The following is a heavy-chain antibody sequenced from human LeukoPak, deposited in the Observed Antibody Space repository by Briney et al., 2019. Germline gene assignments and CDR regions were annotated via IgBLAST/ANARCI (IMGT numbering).Heavy chain of an antibody. V-gene: IGHV3-30*03. CDR1: GFTFSSYS. CDR2: LVYDERS. D-gene: IGHD6-19*01. CDR3: ARDLSAAFDF. J-gene: IGHJ4*02. Sequence: PGGSLRLSCAASGFTFSSYSMNWVRQAPSKGLEWVARLVYDERSDYANSVKGRFSISRDNSKNTLFLDMSDLRVEDTAVYYCARDLSAAFDFWGQGVLVTVSS.